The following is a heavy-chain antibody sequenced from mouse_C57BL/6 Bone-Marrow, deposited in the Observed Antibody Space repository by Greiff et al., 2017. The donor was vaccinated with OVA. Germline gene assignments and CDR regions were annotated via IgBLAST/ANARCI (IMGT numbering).Heavy chain of an antibody. CDR2: IYPGSAST. CDR1: GYTFTSYW. J-gene: IGHJ4*01. V-gene: IGHV1-55*01. Sequence: QVHVKQPGAELVKPGASVKMSCKASGYTFTSYWITWVKQRPGQGLEWIGDIYPGSASTNYNEKFKSKATLTVDTSSSTAYMQLSSLTSEDSAVYYCAGDSNYPYYAMDYWGQGTSVTVSS. CDR3: AGDSNYPYYAMDY. D-gene: IGHD2-5*01.